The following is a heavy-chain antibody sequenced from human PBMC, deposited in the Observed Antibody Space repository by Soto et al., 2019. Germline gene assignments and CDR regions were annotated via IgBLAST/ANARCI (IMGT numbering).Heavy chain of an antibody. CDR3: ARDPNRWYDFWSGYYTDYSGMYA. CDR1: GFTFSSYG. CDR2: IWYDGGNK. Sequence: GGSLRLSCAASGFTFSSYGMHWVRQAPGKGLEWVAVIWYDGGNKYYADSVKGRFTISRDNSKNTLYLQMNSLRAEDTAVYYCARDPNRWYDFWSGYYTDYSGMYAWGQGTTVTVSS. V-gene: IGHV3-33*01. J-gene: IGHJ6*02. D-gene: IGHD3-3*01.